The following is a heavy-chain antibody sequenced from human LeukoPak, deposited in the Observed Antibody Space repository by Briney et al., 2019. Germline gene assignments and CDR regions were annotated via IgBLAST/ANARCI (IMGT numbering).Heavy chain of an antibody. V-gene: IGHV1-18*01. CDR3: ARDYAAASNDY. J-gene: IGHJ4*02. D-gene: IGHD2-15*01. Sequence: XGXEWMGWISAYNGNTNYAQKLQGRVTMTTDTSTSTAYMELRSLRSDDTAVYYCARDYAAASNDYWGQGTLVTVSS. CDR2: ISAYNGNT.